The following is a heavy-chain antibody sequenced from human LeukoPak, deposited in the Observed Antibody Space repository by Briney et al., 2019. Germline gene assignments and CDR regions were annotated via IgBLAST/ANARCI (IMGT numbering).Heavy chain of an antibody. CDR2: ISYDGSNK. CDR3: ARDSSDYGDNWFDP. J-gene: IGHJ5*02. Sequence: GGSLRLSCAASGFTFSSYGMHWVRQAPGKGLEWVAVISYDGSNKYYADSVKGRFTISRDNSKNTLYLQMNSLRAEDTAVYYCARDSSDYGDNWFDPWGQGTLVTVSS. CDR1: GFTFSSYG. V-gene: IGHV3-30*03. D-gene: IGHD4-17*01.